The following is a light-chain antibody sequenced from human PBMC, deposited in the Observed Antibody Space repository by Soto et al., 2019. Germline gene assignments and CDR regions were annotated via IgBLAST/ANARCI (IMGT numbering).Light chain of an antibody. Sequence: VRVWVSVAARACQSSGSWLAWYQQKPGKAPKLLIYKASSLESGVPSRFSGSRAETDIRLTTGSPPPQHIATSDRQHTHRSLFAIGQGTRLEIK. V-gene: IGKV1-5*03. CDR3: QHTHRSLFA. J-gene: IGKJ5*01. CDR1: QSSGSW. CDR2: KAS.